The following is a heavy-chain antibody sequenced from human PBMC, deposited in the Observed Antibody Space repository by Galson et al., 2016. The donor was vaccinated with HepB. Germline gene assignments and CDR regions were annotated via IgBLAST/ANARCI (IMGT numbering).Heavy chain of an antibody. V-gene: IGHV3-33*01. CDR1: GFTFSNSG. CDR3: ARAYGTAGAIDY. CDR2: IWYDGSNK. Sequence: SLRLSCAASGFTFSNSGMHWVRQAPGKWLERVAVIWYDGSNKYYGDSVKGRFTISRDNSKNTLYLEMNNLRVDDTAVYYCARAYGTAGAIDYWGQGTLITVSS. J-gene: IGHJ4*02. D-gene: IGHD1/OR15-1a*01.